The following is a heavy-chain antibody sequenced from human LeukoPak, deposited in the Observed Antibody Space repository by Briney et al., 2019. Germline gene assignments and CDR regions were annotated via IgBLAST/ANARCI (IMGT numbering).Heavy chain of an antibody. Sequence: SETLSHTCTVSGGSISSGGYYWSWIRQPPGKGLEWIGYIYHSGSTYYNPSLKSRVTISVDTSKNQFSLKLSSVTAADTAVYYCARDHSSGWGVDYWGQGTLVTVSS. J-gene: IGHJ4*02. CDR1: GGSISSGGYY. D-gene: IGHD6-19*01. CDR3: ARDHSSGWGVDY. V-gene: IGHV4-30-2*01. CDR2: IYHSGST.